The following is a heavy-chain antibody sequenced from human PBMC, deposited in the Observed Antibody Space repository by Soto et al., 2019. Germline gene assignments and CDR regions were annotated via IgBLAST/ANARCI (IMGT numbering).Heavy chain of an antibody. Sequence: QVQLVQSGAEVKKPGSSVKVSCKASGGTFNNYAVTWVRQAPGQGLEWMGGIIPSSGTPNYAQRFQDRVTITADESTSPVYMELSSLRSEDTALYYCASSYGTSWYGDYWGQGTLVTVSS. CDR2: IIPSSGTP. CDR3: ASSYGTSWYGDY. D-gene: IGHD6-13*01. V-gene: IGHV1-69*01. J-gene: IGHJ4*02. CDR1: GGTFNNYA.